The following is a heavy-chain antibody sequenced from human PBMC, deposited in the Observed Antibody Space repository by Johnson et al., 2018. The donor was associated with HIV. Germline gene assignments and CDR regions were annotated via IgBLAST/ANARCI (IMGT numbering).Heavy chain of an antibody. D-gene: IGHD6-13*01. J-gene: IGHJ3*02. CDR1: EFTFMNYA. CDR3: ARDWESQQLPLGDAFDI. CDR2: ISSSGSTI. Sequence: VQLVESGGGVVQPGRSLRINCEVSEFTFMNYAMHWVRLAPGKGLEWVSYISSSGSTIYYADSVKGRFTISIDNSKNTLYLQRNNMEVEDTAVYYCARDWESQQLPLGDAFDIWGQGTMVTVSS. V-gene: IGHV3-48*01.